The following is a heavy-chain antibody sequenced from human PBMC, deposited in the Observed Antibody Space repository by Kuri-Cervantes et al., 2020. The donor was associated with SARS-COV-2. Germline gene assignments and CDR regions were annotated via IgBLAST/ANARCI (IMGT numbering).Heavy chain of an antibody. CDR1: GGSFSGYY. J-gene: IGHJ5*02. CDR2: INHSGST. V-gene: IGHV4-34*01. Sequence: ESLMLSCAVYGGSFSGYYWSWIREPPGKGLEWIGEINHSGSTNYNPSLKSPVTISVDTSKNQFSLKLSSVTAADTAVYYCARGQLLFDPWGQGTLVTVSS. CDR3: ARGQLLFDP. D-gene: IGHD5-24*01.